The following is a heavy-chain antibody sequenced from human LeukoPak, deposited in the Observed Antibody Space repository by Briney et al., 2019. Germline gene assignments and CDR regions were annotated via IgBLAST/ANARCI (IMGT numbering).Heavy chain of an antibody. CDR2: ISGSGGST. CDR3: ASGSRFGELLPFDY. CDR1: GFTFSSYA. V-gene: IGHV3-23*01. Sequence: SGGSLRLSCAASGFTFSSYAMSWVRQAPGKGLEWVSAISGSGGSTYYADSVKGRFTISRDNSKNTLYLQMNSLRAEDTAVYYCASGSRFGELLPFDYWGQGTLVTVSS. D-gene: IGHD3-10*01. J-gene: IGHJ4*02.